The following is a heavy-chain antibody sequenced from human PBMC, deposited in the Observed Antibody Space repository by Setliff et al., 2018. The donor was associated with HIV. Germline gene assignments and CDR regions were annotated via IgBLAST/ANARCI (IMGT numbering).Heavy chain of an antibody. CDR3: AKELGGSGIDAGATDY. CDR1: GFSFSSYG. D-gene: IGHD3-10*01. V-gene: IGHV3-30*02. J-gene: IGHJ4*02. Sequence: HPGGSLRLSCAASGFSFSSYGMHWVRQAPGKGLEWVAGVWYNGDNKYYEDSVKGRFTISRDNSKNTVHLEMNSLRVEDTAVYYCAKELGGSGIDAGATDYWGQGTLVTVSS. CDR2: VWYNGDNK.